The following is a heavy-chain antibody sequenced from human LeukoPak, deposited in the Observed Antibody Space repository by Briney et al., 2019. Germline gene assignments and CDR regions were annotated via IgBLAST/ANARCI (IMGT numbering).Heavy chain of an antibody. CDR2: AYYNGET. CDR1: GGSIISDSYY. D-gene: IGHD3-22*01. CDR3: ARDSRYDSSGHAP. V-gene: IGHV4-39*07. J-gene: IGHJ5*02. Sequence: PSGTLSLTCTVSGGSIISDSYYWAWIRQPPGKGLEWIGSAYYNGETYYNPSLKSRVTISVDTSKSQFSLKLSSVTAADTAVYFCARDSRYDSSGHAPWGQGSLVTVSS.